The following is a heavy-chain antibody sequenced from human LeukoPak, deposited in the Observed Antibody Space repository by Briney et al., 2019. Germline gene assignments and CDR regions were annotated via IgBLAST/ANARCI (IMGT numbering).Heavy chain of an antibody. Sequence: GGSLRLSCAASGFTFSSYSMNWVRQAPGKGLEWVSSISSSSSYIYYADSVKGRFTISRDNAKNSLYLQMNSLRAEDTAVYYCAGNSFTGDSSGYDPVDYWGQGTLVTVSS. CDR3: AGNSFTGDSSGYDPVDY. CDR2: ISSSSSYI. CDR1: GFTFSSYS. D-gene: IGHD3-22*01. V-gene: IGHV3-21*01. J-gene: IGHJ4*02.